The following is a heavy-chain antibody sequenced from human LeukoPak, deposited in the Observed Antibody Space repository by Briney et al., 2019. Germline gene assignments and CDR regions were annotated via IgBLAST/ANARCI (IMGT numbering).Heavy chain of an antibody. J-gene: IGHJ4*02. Sequence: PGGSLRLSCAAFGFTFSTYSMNWVRQAPGKGLEWVSSISGSSNYIYYADSVKGRFTISRDNAKNSLYLQMNSLRAEDTALYYCARDRYGDYSSDYWGQGTLVTVSS. V-gene: IGHV3-21*01. D-gene: IGHD4-17*01. CDR2: ISGSSNYI. CDR1: GFTFSTYS. CDR3: ARDRYGDYSSDY.